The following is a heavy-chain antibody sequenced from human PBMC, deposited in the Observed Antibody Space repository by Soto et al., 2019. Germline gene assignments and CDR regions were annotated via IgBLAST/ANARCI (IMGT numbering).Heavy chain of an antibody. CDR3: ARIRGAHYGMDV. J-gene: IGHJ6*02. CDR1: GYTFTSYD. CDR2: MNPNTGNS. Sequence: ASVKVSCKAFGYTFTSYDIYWVRQATGQGLEWMGWMNPNTGNSAYAQKFQGRVTVTSDTSINTVHMELSSLRSEDTAVYYCARIRGAHYGMDVWGQGTTVTVSS. V-gene: IGHV1-8*01.